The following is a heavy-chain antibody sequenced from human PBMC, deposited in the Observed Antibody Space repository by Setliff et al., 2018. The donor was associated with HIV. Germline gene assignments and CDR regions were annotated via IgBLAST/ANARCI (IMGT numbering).Heavy chain of an antibody. V-gene: IGHV3-74*01. Sequence: PGGSLRLSCAASGFTFSSYWMHWVRQAPGKGLVWVFGMNTDGSSTRYADSVKGRFTISRDNAKNTLYLEMTSLRAEDTAVYHCAKDYGDGHNWGAFDISGQGTMVTVSS. CDR3: AKDYGDGHNWGAFDI. CDR2: MNTDGSST. D-gene: IGHD1-1*01. J-gene: IGHJ3*02. CDR1: GFTFSSYW.